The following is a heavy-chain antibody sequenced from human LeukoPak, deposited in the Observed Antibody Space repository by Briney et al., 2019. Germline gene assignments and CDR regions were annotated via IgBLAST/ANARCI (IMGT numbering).Heavy chain of an antibody. CDR1: GFIFSSFS. D-gene: IGHD3-22*01. Sequence: GGSLRLSCVASGFIFSSFSMNWVRQAPGKGLEWIAYINSGSDTIHYADSVKGRFTISRDNTRKSLYLQISSLRADDTAVYYCARGAHRRAYDTSEYYPNTWGQGTPVAVSS. CDR3: ARGAHRRAYDTSEYYPNT. V-gene: IGHV3-48*01. CDR2: INSGSDTI. J-gene: IGHJ5*02.